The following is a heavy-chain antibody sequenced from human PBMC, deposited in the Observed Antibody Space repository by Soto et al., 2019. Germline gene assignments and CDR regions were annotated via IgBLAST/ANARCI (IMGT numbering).Heavy chain of an antibody. D-gene: IGHD6-19*01. J-gene: IGHJ4*02. CDR1: GGTFSSYT. V-gene: IGHV1-69*08. CDR3: AREGYSSPFDY. CDR2: IIPILGIA. Sequence: QVQLVQSGAEVKKPGSSVKVSCKASGGTFSSYTISWVRQAPGQGLEWMGRIIPILGIANYAQKFQGRVMITQDKATSIPHMEQSSLRSEDTAVYYCAREGYSSPFDYWGQGTLDTVSS.